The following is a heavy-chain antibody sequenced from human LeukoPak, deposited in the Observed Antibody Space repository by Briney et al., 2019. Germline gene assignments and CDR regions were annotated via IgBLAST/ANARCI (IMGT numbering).Heavy chain of an antibody. D-gene: IGHD3-10*01. CDR2: ISSSGSTI. V-gene: IGHV3-11*04. Sequence: GGSLRLSCAASGFTFSDYYMSWIRQAPGKGLGWVSYISSSGSTIYYADSVKGRFTISRDNAKNSLYLQMNNLRAEDTAVYYCARAPVLLWFGELLADAFDIWGQGTMVTVSS. CDR3: ARAPVLLWFGELLADAFDI. J-gene: IGHJ3*02. CDR1: GFTFSDYY.